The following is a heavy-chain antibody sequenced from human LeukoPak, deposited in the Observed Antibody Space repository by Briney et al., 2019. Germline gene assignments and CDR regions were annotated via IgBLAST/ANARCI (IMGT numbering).Heavy chain of an antibody. CDR1: GGSFSGYY. CDR2: ISHSGST. J-gene: IGHJ4*02. CDR3: ARGPGVYGAFYFDY. D-gene: IGHD4-17*01. Sequence: SETLSLTCAVYGGSFSGYYWSWIRQPPGKGLEWIGEISHSGSTNYNPSLKSRVTISVDTSKNQFSLKLSSVTAADTAVYYCARGPGVYGAFYFDYWGQGTLVTVSS. V-gene: IGHV4-34*01.